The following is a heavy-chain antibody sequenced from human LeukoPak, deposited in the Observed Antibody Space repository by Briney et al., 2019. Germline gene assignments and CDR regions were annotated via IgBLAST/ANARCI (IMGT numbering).Heavy chain of an antibody. D-gene: IGHD6-13*01. V-gene: IGHV1-46*01. CDR1: GYTFTSYY. CDR2: INPSGGST. CDR3: ARYSSSWYGYYYYYMDV. Sequence: ASVKVSCKASGYTFTSYYMHWVRQAPGQGLEWMGIINPSGGSTSYAQKFQGRVTITADKSTSTAYMELSSLRSEDTAVYYCARYSSSWYGYYYYYMDVWGKGTTVTVSS. J-gene: IGHJ6*03.